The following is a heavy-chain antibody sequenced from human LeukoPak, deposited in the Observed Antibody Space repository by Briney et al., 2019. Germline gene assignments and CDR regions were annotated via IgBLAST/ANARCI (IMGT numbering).Heavy chain of an antibody. CDR2: ISSSSSTI. D-gene: IGHD1/OR15-1a*01. V-gene: IGHV3-48*02. CDR1: GFTFSSYS. CDR3: ARSVRHNWDNAFDI. Sequence: PGGSLRLSCAASGFTFSSYSMNWVRQAPGKGLEWVSYISSSSSTIYYADSVKGRFTISRDNAKNSLYLQMNSLRDEDTAVYYCARSVRHNWDNAFDIWGQGTMVTVSS. J-gene: IGHJ3*02.